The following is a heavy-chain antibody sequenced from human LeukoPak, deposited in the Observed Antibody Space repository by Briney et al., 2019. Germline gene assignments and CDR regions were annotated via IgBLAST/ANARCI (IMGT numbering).Heavy chain of an antibody. J-gene: IGHJ6*03. V-gene: IGHV3-74*01. CDR2: INSDGSST. CDR1: GFTFSSYW. Sequence: PGGSLRLSCAASGFTFSSYWMHWVRQAPGKGLVWVSRINSDGSSTSYADSVKGRFTISRDNAKNTLYLQMNSLRAEDTALYYCARDYDSSGYPYYYYYMDVWGKGTTVTVSS. CDR3: ARDYDSSGYPYYYYYMDV. D-gene: IGHD3-22*01.